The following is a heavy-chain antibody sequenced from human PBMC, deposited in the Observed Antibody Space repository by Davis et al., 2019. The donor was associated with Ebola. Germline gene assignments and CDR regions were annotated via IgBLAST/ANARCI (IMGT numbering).Heavy chain of an antibody. V-gene: IGHV1-18*04. Sequence: AVSVKVSCKASGYTFTSYGISRVRKAPGQGFEWMEWISAYNVNTNYAQKLQGRVTMTTDTSTSTAYMELRNLRSDDTAVYYCARRTAGRLLYYFDYWGQGTLVTVSS. CDR3: ARRTAGRLLYYFDY. J-gene: IGHJ4*02. D-gene: IGHD6-6*01. CDR2: ISAYNVNT. CDR1: GYTFTSYG.